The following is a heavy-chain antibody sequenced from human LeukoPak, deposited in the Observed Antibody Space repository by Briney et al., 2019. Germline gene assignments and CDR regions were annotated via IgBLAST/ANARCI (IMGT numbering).Heavy chain of an antibody. D-gene: IGHD1-1*01. Sequence: PGGSLTLSCAASGFTFSSYSMNWVCQSPGKGLEWVSSISSSSSYIYYADSVKGRFTISRDNAKNSLYLQMYSLRAEETAVYYCAGRRTTGTAAQDYWGQGTLVTVSS. CDR1: GFTFSSYS. V-gene: IGHV3-21*01. J-gene: IGHJ4*02. CDR2: ISSSSSYI. CDR3: AGRRTTGTAAQDY.